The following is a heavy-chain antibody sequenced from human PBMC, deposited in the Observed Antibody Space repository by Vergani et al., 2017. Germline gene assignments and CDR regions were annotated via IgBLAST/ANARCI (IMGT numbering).Heavy chain of an antibody. V-gene: IGHV4-38-2*02. Sequence: QVQLHESGPGLVKPSDTLSLMCSVSCYSISRGYYWGWIRQPPGKGLEWIATVFHIGSAYYNPSLRRRVALSVETSKNQFSLRLTTLTAADSAVYYCARQFGVSQGVGAFETWGRGTEVTVSS. CDR2: VFHIGSA. CDR3: ARQFGVSQGVGAFET. D-gene: IGHD3-16*01. J-gene: IGHJ3*02. CDR1: CYSISRGYY.